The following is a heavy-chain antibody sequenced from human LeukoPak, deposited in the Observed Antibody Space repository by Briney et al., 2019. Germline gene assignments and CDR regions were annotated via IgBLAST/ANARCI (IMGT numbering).Heavy chain of an antibody. CDR2: INPNSGGT. D-gene: IGHD4-11*01. Sequence: GASVKVSCKAPGYTFTGYYMHWVRQAPGQGLEWMGWINPNSGGTNYAQKFQGRVTMTRDTSISTAYMELSRLRSDDTAVYYCARDNSNDYSWWYYYYYMDVWGKGTTVTVSS. V-gene: IGHV1-2*02. CDR1: GYTFTGYY. J-gene: IGHJ6*03. CDR3: ARDNSNDYSWWYYYYYMDV.